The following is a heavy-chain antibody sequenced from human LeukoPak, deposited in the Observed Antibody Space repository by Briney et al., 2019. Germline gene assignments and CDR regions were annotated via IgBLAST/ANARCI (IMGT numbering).Heavy chain of an antibody. CDR1: GYTFTSYG. CDR3: ARDNGMSGYDLGETENWFDP. V-gene: IGHV1-18*01. D-gene: IGHD5-12*01. Sequence: ASVKVSCKASGYTFTSYGISWVRQAPGQGLEWMGWISAYNGNTNYAQKLQGRVTMTTDTSTSTAYMELRSLRSDDTAVYYCARDNGMSGYDLGETENWFDPWGQGTLVTVSS. J-gene: IGHJ5*02. CDR2: ISAYNGNT.